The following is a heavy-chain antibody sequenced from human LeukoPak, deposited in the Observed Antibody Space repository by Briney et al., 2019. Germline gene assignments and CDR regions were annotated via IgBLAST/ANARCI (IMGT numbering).Heavy chain of an antibody. Sequence: SETLSLTCTVSGGSISSYYWSWIRQPPGKGLEWIGYIYYSGSTNYNPSLKSRVTISVDTSKNQFSLKLSSVTAADTAVYYCAGSYDSSGYPFDYWGQGTLVIVSS. D-gene: IGHD3-22*01. CDR2: IYYSGST. CDR3: AGSYDSSGYPFDY. CDR1: GGSISSYY. J-gene: IGHJ4*02. V-gene: IGHV4-59*01.